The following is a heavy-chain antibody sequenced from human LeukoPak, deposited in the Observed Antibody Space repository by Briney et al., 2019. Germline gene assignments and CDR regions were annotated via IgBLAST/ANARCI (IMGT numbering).Heavy chain of an antibody. Sequence: ASVKVSCKASGYTFTGYYMHWVRQDPGQGLEWIGWINPNRGGTNYAQKFQGWVTMTRDTSISTAYMELSRLRSDDTAVYYCARDLSAGGSPEGKNTFDIWGQGTMVTVSS. J-gene: IGHJ3*02. D-gene: IGHD6-13*01. CDR2: INPNRGGT. CDR1: GYTFTGYY. V-gene: IGHV1-2*04. CDR3: ARDLSAGGSPEGKNTFDI.